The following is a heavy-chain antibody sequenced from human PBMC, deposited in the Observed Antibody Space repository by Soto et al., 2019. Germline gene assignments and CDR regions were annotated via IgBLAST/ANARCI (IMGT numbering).Heavy chain of an antibody. D-gene: IGHD3-10*01. CDR1: GFTFSSYG. CDR2: IWYDGSNK. V-gene: IGHV3-33*01. CDR3: ARSGQYYYGSGSPLHYYGMDV. J-gene: IGHJ6*02. Sequence: GGSLRLSCAASGFTFSSYGMHWVRQAPGKGLEWVAVIWYDGSNKYYADSVKGRFTISRDNSKNTLYLQMNSLRAVDTAVYYCARSGQYYYGSGSPLHYYGMDVWGQGTTVTVSS.